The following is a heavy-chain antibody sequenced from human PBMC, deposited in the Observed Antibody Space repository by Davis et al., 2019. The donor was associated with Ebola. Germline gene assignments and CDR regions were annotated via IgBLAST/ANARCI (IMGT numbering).Heavy chain of an antibody. Sequence: PSETLSLTCIVSGDSVTDGHYHWDWVRQSPGEGLEWIGDFDDRGSANYAPSLNGRATISVDTSRKQFSLKLSSVTAADTAVYYCARTTLGYGGFADWGQGLLVTVSS. CDR1: GDSVTDGHYH. J-gene: IGHJ1*01. D-gene: IGHD5-12*01. CDR2: FDDRGSA. CDR3: ARTTLGYGGFAD. V-gene: IGHV4-61*01.